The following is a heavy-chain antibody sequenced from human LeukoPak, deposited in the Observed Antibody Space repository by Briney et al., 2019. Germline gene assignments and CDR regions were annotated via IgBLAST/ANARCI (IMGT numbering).Heavy chain of an antibody. CDR2: INSDGSEG. Sequence: GVSLRLSCAASGFTFSSYWMNWARQAPGKGLEWVASINSDGSEGYYADVVKGRFTISRDNAKNSLYLQINSLRAEDTAVYYCARSSYSSSSSVWGQGTMVTVSS. CDR1: GFTFSSYW. J-gene: IGHJ3*01. V-gene: IGHV3-7*03. D-gene: IGHD6-6*01. CDR3: ARSSYSSSSSV.